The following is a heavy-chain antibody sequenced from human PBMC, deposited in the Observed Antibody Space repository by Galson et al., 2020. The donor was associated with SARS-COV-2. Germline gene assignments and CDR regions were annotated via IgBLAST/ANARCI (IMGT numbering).Heavy chain of an antibody. CDR2: ISANNGNT. J-gene: IGHJ5*01. V-gene: IGHV1-18*01. CDR3: ARGLGSSGWYGRNWFDS. D-gene: IGHD6-19*01. Sequence: ASVQVSCQASGYTFTSYGLSWLRPAPGKGLAWMGWISANNGNTNYAHKLQGSVTMTTDTSTSTAYMELMSLRSDDTAVDYCARGLGSSGWYGRNWFDSWGQGTLVTVSS. CDR1: GYTFTSYG.